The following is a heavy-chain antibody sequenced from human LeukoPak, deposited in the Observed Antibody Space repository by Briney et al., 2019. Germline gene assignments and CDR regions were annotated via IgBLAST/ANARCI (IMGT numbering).Heavy chain of an antibody. CDR1: GGSFSGYY. CDR3: ARVGRLLWFGDPAGDYYYMDV. V-gene: IGHV4-34*01. CDR2: INHSGST. J-gene: IGHJ6*03. D-gene: IGHD3-10*01. Sequence: NPSETLSLTCAVYGGSFSGYYWSWIRQPPGKGLEWIGEINHSGSTNYNPSLKSRVTISVDTSKNQFSLKLSSVTAADTAVYYCARVGRLLWFGDPAGDYYYMDVWGKGTTVTISS.